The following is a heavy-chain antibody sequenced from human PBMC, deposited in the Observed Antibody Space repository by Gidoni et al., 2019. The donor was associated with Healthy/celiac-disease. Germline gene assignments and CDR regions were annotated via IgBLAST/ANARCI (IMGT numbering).Heavy chain of an antibody. V-gene: IGHV3-13*01. J-gene: IGHJ4*02. CDR3: ARVTTGTTYDY. CDR1: GFTFSSYD. CDR2: IGTAGDT. Sequence: EVQLVESGGGLVQPGGSLRLSCAASGFTFSSYDMHWVRQATGKGLEWVSAIGTAGDTYYPGSVKGRFTISRENAKNSLYLQMNSLRAGDTAVYYCARVTTGTTYDYWGQGTLVTVSS. D-gene: IGHD1-1*01.